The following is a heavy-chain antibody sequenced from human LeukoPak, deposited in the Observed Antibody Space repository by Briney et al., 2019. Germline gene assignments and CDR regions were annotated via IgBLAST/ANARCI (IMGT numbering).Heavy chain of an antibody. CDR3: ANQSPYYYDSSGYYGYFDY. CDR1: GFTVSSNY. V-gene: IGHV3-53*01. J-gene: IGHJ4*02. D-gene: IGHD3-22*01. CDR2: IYSGGST. Sequence: GGSLRLSCAASGFTVSSNYMSWVRQAPGKGLEWVSVIYSGGSTYYADSVKGRFTISRDNSKNTLYLQMNSLRAEDAAVYYCANQSPYYYDSSGYYGYFDYWGQGTLVTVSS.